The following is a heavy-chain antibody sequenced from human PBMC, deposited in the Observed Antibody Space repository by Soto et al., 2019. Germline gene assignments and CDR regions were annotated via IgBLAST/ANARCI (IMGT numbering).Heavy chain of an antibody. CDR1: GGTFSSYT. V-gene: IGHV1-69*08. CDR3: AGEVGFYDALNWFDP. D-gene: IGHD3-3*01. CDR2: IIPILGIA. Sequence: QVQLVQSGAEVKKPGSSVKVSCKASGGTFSSYTISWVRQAPRQGLEWMGRIIPILGIANYAQKFQGRVTITADKSTSTAYMELSSLRSEDTAVYYCAGEVGFYDALNWFDPWGQGTLVTVSS. J-gene: IGHJ5*02.